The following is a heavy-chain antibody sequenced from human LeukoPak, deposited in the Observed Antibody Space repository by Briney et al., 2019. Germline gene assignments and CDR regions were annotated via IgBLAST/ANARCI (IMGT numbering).Heavy chain of an antibody. CDR2: INHSEST. Sequence: SETLSLTCAVYGGSFSGYYWSWIRQPPGKGLEWIGEINHSESTNYNPSLKSRVTMSVDTSKNQFSVKLSSVTAADTAVYYCARSRGTTMVTRFDYWGQGTLVTVSS. CDR1: GGSFSGYY. D-gene: IGHD5-18*01. J-gene: IGHJ4*02. CDR3: ARSRGTTMVTRFDY. V-gene: IGHV4-34*01.